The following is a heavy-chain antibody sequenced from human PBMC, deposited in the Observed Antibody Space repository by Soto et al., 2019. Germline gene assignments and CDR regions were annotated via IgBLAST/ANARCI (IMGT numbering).Heavy chain of an antibody. CDR2: IYYSGST. D-gene: IGHD5-12*01. Sequence: SETLALTCTVSGGSVSSYYWSWIRQPPGKGLEWIGYIYYSGSTNYNPSLNSRVTISVDTSKNQFSLKLSSVTAADTAVYYCAIEMATIGGVGPLGYWGQGTLVTVSS. J-gene: IGHJ4*02. V-gene: IGHV4-59*02. CDR3: AIEMATIGGVGPLGY. CDR1: GGSVSSYY.